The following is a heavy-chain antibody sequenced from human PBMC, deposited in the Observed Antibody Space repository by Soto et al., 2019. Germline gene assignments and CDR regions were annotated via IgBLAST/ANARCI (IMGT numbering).Heavy chain of an antibody. CDR2: ISGSGGST. Sequence: VQLLESGGGLVQPGGSLRLSCAASGFTFSSYAMSWVRQAPGKGLEWVSAISGSGGSTYYADSVKGRFTISRDNSKNTLDLQMNSLRAEDTAVYYCAKGKGDSSGYYFTPFDYWGQGTLVTVSS. J-gene: IGHJ4*02. V-gene: IGHV3-23*01. CDR1: GFTFSSYA. CDR3: AKGKGDSSGYYFTPFDY. D-gene: IGHD3-22*01.